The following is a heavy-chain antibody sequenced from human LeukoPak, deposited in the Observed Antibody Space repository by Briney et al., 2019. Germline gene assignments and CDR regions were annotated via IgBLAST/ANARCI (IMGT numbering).Heavy chain of an antibody. J-gene: IGHJ6*03. Sequence: SQTLSLTCAISGDSVSSNSAAWNWIRQSPSRGLEWLGRTYYRSKWYNDYAESVKGRITINPDTSKNQFSLQLNSVTPEDTAVYYCARDPRCGSSCYTGKYYYMDVWGKGTTVTVSS. CDR3: ARDPRCGSSCYTGKYYYMDV. V-gene: IGHV6-1*01. D-gene: IGHD2-2*02. CDR1: GDSVSSNSAA. CDR2: TYYRSKWYN.